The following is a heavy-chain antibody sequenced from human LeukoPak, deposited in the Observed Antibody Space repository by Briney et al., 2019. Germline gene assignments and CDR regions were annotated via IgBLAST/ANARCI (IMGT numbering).Heavy chain of an antibody. CDR1: GGTFSSYA. CDR2: IIPIFGTA. D-gene: IGHD3-3*01. Sequence: SVKVSCKASGGTFSSYAISWVRQAPGQGLEWMGGIIPIFGTANYAQRFQGRVTITADESTSTAYMELSSLRSEDTAVYYCARNPLNYDFWSGYYTGTLFDYWGQGTLVTVSS. CDR3: ARNPLNYDFWSGYYTGTLFDY. V-gene: IGHV1-69*13. J-gene: IGHJ4*02.